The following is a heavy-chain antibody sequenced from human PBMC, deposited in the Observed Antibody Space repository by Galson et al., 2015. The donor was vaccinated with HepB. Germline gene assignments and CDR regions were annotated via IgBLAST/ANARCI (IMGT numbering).Heavy chain of an antibody. CDR2: IIPIFGTA. CDR1: GGTFSSYA. J-gene: IGHJ6*02. Sequence: SVKVSCKASGGTFSSYAISWVRQAPGQGLEWVGGIIPIFGTANYAQKFQGRVTITADESTSTAYMELSSLRSEDTAVYYCARETIVVVPAATTYGMDVWGQGTTVTVSS. CDR3: ARETIVVVPAATTYGMDV. D-gene: IGHD2-2*01. V-gene: IGHV1-69*13.